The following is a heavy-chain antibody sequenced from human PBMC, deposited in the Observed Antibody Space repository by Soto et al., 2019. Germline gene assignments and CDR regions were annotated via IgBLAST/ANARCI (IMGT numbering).Heavy chain of an antibody. CDR3: ARDLPTMDV. J-gene: IGHJ6*02. CDR2: IRAYNGNT. V-gene: IGHV1-18*01. Sequence: VQVVQSGAEVKEPGASVEVFCKASGYHFTSYGISWVRQAPGPGLEWVGWIRAYNGNTNYAQKAQGRVTMTTDTSTSTAYMELRSLRSDDTAVYYCARDLPTMDVWGQGTTVTVSS. CDR1: GYHFTSYG.